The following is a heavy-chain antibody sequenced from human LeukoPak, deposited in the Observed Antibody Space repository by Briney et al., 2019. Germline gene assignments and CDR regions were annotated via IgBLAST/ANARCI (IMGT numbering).Heavy chain of an antibody. Sequence: PGGSPRLSCVASGFTFSGSAVHWVRQSTGKGLEWVGHIDKKDNLYATAYAESVKGRFTISRDDSKDTAFLHMGSLKTEDTALYYCTRDRGTYNWFDPWGQGTLVTVSS. CDR1: GFTFSGSA. D-gene: IGHD2-15*01. CDR3: TRDRGTYNWFDP. CDR2: IDKKDNLYAT. V-gene: IGHV3-73*01. J-gene: IGHJ5*02.